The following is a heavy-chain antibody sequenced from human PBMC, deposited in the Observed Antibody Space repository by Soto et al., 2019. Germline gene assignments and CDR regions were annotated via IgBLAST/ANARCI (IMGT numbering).Heavy chain of an antibody. V-gene: IGHV1-69*12. CDR3: ARGNQRWLKLWYFDR. CDR2: IIPIFGTV. D-gene: IGHD5-12*01. J-gene: IGHJ2*01. CDR1: GGTFSNYP. Sequence: HVQLVQSGAEVKKPGSSVKVSCKASGGTFSNYPVSWVRQATGQGPEWMGGIIPIFGTVNYAQKFQGRLTITADDSPSTAYMELRSLRSEYTAVYYCARGNQRWLKLWYFDRWGRGTLVTVYS.